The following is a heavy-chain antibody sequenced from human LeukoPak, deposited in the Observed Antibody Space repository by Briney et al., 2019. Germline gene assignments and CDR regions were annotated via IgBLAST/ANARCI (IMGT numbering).Heavy chain of an antibody. CDR1: GGTFSGYA. J-gene: IGHJ6*02. CDR3: ARGRVIGQQLDPYYYYYYGMDV. CDR2: IIPIFGTA. Sequence: ASVKVSCKASGGTFSGYAISWVRQAPGQGLEWMGEIIPIFGTANYAQKFQGRVTITADESTSTAYMELSSPRSEDTAVYYCARGRVIGQQLDPYYYYYYGMDVWGQGTTVTVSS. V-gene: IGHV1-69*01. D-gene: IGHD6-13*01.